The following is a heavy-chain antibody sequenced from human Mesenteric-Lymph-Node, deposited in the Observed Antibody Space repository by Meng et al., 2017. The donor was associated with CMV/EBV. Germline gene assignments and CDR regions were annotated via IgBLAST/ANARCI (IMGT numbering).Heavy chain of an antibody. CDR3: ARGPGYSYGPGDY. CDR1: GYSFTTYW. V-gene: IGHV5-10-1*01. D-gene: IGHD5-18*01. Sequence: CKGSGYSFTTYWITWVRQMPGKGLEWMGRIDPSDSYTNYSPSFQGHVTNSADKSITTAYLQWSSLKASDTAMYYCARGPGYSYGPGDYWGQGTLVTVSS. CDR2: IDPSDSYT. J-gene: IGHJ4*02.